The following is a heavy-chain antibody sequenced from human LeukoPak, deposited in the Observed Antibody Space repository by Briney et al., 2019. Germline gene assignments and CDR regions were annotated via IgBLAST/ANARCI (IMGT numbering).Heavy chain of an antibody. CDR3: ATPAGRSGMDV. J-gene: IGHJ6*03. CDR1: GGSISSYY. CDR2: IYYSGST. V-gene: IGHV4-59*01. Sequence: ASETLSLTCTVSGGSISSYYWNWIRQPPGKGLEWIGYIYYSGSTNYNPSLKSRVTISVDTSKNQFSLKLSSVTAADTAVYYCATPAGRSGMDVWGKGTTVTVSS. D-gene: IGHD6-19*01.